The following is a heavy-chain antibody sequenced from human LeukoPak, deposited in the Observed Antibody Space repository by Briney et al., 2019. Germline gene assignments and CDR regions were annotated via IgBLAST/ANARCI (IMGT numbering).Heavy chain of an antibody. CDR1: GFTFSGSA. CDR3: TRLGTYDSLD. CDR2: IRSKANSYAT. D-gene: IGHD3-22*01. J-gene: IGHJ4*02. V-gene: IGHV3-73*01. Sequence: GGSLRLSCAASGFTFSGSAMHWVRQASGKGLEWVGRIRSKANSYATAYAASVKGRFTISRDDSKNTAYLQTNSLKTEDTAVYYCTRLGTYDSLDWGQGTLVTVSS.